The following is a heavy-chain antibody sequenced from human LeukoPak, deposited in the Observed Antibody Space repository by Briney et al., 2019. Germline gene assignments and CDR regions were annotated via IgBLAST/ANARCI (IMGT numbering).Heavy chain of an antibody. V-gene: IGHV1-58*02. CDR1: GFTFTSSA. D-gene: IGHD6-19*01. CDR2: IVVGSGNT. Sequence: ASVKVSCKASGFTFTSSAMQWVRQARGQRLEWIGWIVVGSGNTNYAQKFQERVTITRDMSTSTAYMELSSLRSEDTAVYYCAADPIAVAGTNHYYYGMDVWGQGTTVTVSS. J-gene: IGHJ6*02. CDR3: AADPIAVAGTNHYYYGMDV.